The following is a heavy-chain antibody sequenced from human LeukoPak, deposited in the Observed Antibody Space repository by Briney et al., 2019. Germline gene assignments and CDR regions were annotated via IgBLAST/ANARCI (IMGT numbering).Heavy chain of an antibody. CDR2: IYYSGST. Sequence: SETLSLSCTVSGGSISSYYWSWIRQPPGKGLEWIGYIYYSGSTNYNPSLKSRVTISVDTSKNQFSLKLSSVTAADSAVYYCARGVAAVDYWGQGTLVTVSS. V-gene: IGHV4-59*01. CDR3: ARGVAAVDY. J-gene: IGHJ4*02. D-gene: IGHD6-13*01. CDR1: GGSISSYY.